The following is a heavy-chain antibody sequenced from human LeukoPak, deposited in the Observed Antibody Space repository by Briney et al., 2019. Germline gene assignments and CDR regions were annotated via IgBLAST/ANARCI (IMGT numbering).Heavy chain of an antibody. Sequence: PSETLSLTCTVSGGSISSSSYYWGRIRQPPGKGLEWIGSIYYSGSTYYNPSLKSRVTISVDTSKNQFSLKLSSVTAADTAVYYCARDAAMVIGPELITFDPWGQGTLVTVSS. D-gene: IGHD5-18*01. J-gene: IGHJ5*02. CDR1: GGSISSSSYY. CDR2: IYYSGST. CDR3: ARDAAMVIGPELITFDP. V-gene: IGHV4-39*07.